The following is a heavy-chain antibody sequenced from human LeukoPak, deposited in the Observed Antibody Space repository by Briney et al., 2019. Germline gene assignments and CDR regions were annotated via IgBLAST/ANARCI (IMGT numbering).Heavy chain of an antibody. V-gene: IGHV3-33*01. CDR1: GFTFSSYG. CDR2: IWYDGSNK. CDR3: ARDSIRAVAGPDAFDI. D-gene: IGHD6-19*01. Sequence: PGGSLRLSCAASGFTFSSYGMHWVRQAPGKGLEWVAVIWYDGSNKYYADSMKGRFTISRDNSKNTLYLQMNSLRAEDTAVYYCARDSIRAVAGPDAFDIWGQGTMVTVSS. J-gene: IGHJ3*02.